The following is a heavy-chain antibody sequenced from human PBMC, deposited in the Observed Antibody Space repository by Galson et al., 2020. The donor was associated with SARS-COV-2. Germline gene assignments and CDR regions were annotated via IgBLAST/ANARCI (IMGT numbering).Heavy chain of an antibody. CDR3: ARVDGYSGYDLGGGLVYYYYGMDV. Sequence: GGSLRLSCTASGLTFSDYYMSWNRQAPGKGPEWVSYISSSGSTIYYADSVKGRFTISRDNAKNSLYLQMNSLRAEDTAVHYCARVDGYSGYDLGGGLVYYYYGMDVWGQGTTVTVSS. CDR2: ISSSGSTI. J-gene: IGHJ6*02. CDR1: GLTFSDYY. D-gene: IGHD5-12*01. V-gene: IGHV3-11*01.